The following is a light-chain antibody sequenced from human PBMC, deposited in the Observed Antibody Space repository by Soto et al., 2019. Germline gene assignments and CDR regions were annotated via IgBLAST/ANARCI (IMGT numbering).Light chain of an antibody. J-gene: IGKJ1*01. CDR3: QQYDIHSGT. Sequence: DIQLTQSPFTLSSSVGDGVTLTCLASQGIGVWLAWYQQKPGKAPKLLIYDASNLQRGVPSRFSGSGSGTEFTLTISSLQSDDFATYYCQQYDIHSGTFGPGTKVDI. CDR1: QGIGVW. V-gene: IGKV1-5*01. CDR2: DAS.